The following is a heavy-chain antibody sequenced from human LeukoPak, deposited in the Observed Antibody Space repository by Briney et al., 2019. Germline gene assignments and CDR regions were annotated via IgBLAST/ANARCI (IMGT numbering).Heavy chain of an antibody. CDR1: GFTPSRYG. V-gene: IGHV3-64D*06. J-gene: IGHJ4*02. CDR2: ISSNGGST. Sequence: GGSLRLSCSASGFTPSRYGMHWVRQAPGKGLEYASGISSNGGSTNYADSVKGRFTISRDNSKNTLHLQMSSLRAEDTAVYYCVKGYCSSISCSLIDYGGQGTLVTVSS. D-gene: IGHD2-2*01. CDR3: VKGYCSSISCSLIDY.